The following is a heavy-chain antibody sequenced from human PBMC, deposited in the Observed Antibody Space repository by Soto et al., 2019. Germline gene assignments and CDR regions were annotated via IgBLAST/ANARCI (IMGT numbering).Heavy chain of an antibody. CDR3: AKKVNSGPGSQYFDY. J-gene: IGHJ4*02. CDR1: GFTFSSYS. D-gene: IGHD3-10*01. V-gene: IGHV3-23*01. Sequence: GGSLRLSCATSGFTFSSYSMSWVRRAPGKGLEWVSGFRTGGDDGTTYYADSVKGRFTISRDNSKNTLFLQMNSLRAEDTAIYYCAKKVNSGPGSQYFDYWGQGTLVTVSS. CDR2: FRTGGDDGTT.